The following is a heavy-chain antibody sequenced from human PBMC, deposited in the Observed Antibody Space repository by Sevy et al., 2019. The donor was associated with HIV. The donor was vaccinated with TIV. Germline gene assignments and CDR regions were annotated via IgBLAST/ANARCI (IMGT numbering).Heavy chain of an antibody. V-gene: IGHV1-24*01. J-gene: IGHJ4*02. Sequence: ASVKVSCKVSGYTLTELSMHWVRQAPGKGLEGVGTFDPEDGKRIYAKKFKGSLTMTEDTTTETAYMELKSLRSDDTAVYYCATTKDYYDSSGYPFDYWGQGTQVTVSS. D-gene: IGHD3-22*01. CDR3: ATTKDYYDSSGYPFDY. CDR2: FDPEDGKR. CDR1: GYTLTELS.